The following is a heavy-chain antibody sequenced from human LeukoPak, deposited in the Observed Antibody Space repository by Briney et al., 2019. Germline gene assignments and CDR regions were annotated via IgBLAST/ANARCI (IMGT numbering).Heavy chain of an antibody. CDR3: AREMITLGGVIANLDAFDI. CDR2: IKQDGSEK. V-gene: IGHV3-7*01. CDR1: GFTFSSYW. Sequence: PGGSLRLSCAASGFTFSSYWMSWVRQAPGKGLEWVANIKQDGSEKYYVDSVKGRFTISRDNAKNSLYLQMNSLRAEDTAVYYCAREMITLGGVIANLDAFDIWGQGTMVTVSS. D-gene: IGHD3-16*02. J-gene: IGHJ3*02.